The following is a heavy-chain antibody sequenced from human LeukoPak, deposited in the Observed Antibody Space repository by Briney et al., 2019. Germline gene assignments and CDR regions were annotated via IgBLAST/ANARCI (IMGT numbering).Heavy chain of an antibody. J-gene: IGHJ4*02. Sequence: AGGSLRLSCAASGFTFSSYAMSWVRQAPGKGLEWVSAISGSGGSTYYADSVKGRFTISIDNSKNTLYLQMNSLRAEDTAVYYCAKDTGYSSGWPGYWGQGTLVTVSS. V-gene: IGHV3-23*01. D-gene: IGHD6-19*01. CDR2: ISGSGGST. CDR3: AKDTGYSSGWPGY. CDR1: GFTFSSYA.